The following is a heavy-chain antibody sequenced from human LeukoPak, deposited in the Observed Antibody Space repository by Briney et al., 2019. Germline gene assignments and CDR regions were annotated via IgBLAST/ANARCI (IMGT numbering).Heavy chain of an antibody. CDR1: GYTFTSYD. J-gene: IGHJ4*02. CDR2: MNPNSGNT. D-gene: IGHD3-16*02. Sequence: GASVKVSCKASGYTFTSYDINCVRQATGQGLEWMGWMNPNSGNTGYAQKFQGRVTMTRNTSICTAYMELSSLRSEDTAVYYCASQTDYVWGSYLGDWGQGTLVTVSS. CDR3: ASQTDYVWGSYLGD. V-gene: IGHV1-8*01.